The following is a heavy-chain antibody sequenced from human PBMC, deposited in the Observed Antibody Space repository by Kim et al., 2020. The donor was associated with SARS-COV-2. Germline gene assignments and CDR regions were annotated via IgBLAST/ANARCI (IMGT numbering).Heavy chain of an antibody. J-gene: IGHJ5*02. V-gene: IGHV1-2*02. D-gene: IGHD2-15*01. CDR3: ARGQYYCSGGSCYGGWFDP. Sequence: ASVKVSCMASGYTFTGYYMHWVRQAPGQGLEWMGWINPNSGGTNYAQKFQGRVTMTRDTSISTAYMELSRLRSDDTAVYYCARGQYYCSGGSCYGGWFDPWGQGTLVTVSS. CDR1: GYTFTGYY. CDR2: INPNSGGT.